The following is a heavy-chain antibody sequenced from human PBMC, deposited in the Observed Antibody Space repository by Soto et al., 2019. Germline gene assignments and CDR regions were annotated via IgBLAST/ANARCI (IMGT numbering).Heavy chain of an antibody. J-gene: IGHJ3*01. CDR1: GFTFRNYA. CDR3: ARDQLYYNEFSGRPLNAFDV. D-gene: IGHD3-22*01. V-gene: IGHV3-48*01. CDR2: IGLGSSPK. Sequence: GGSLRLSCAASGFTFRNYAMNWVRQAPGKGLEWVSYIGLGSSPKYYADSVEGRFTISRDNAKNSLYLQMNSLRAEDTAVYFCARDQLYYNEFSGRPLNAFDVWDQGTMVTVSS.